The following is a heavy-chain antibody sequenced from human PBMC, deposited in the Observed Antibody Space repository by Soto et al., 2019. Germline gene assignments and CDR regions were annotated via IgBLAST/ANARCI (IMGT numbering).Heavy chain of an antibody. CDR3: ARVLGAHFDY. Sequence: PSETLSLTCTVSGGSISSGGYYWIWIRQHPGKGLEWIGYIYYSGSTYYNPSLKSRVTISVDTSKNQFSLKLSSVTAADTAVYYCARVLGAHFDYWGQGTLVTVSS. D-gene: IGHD1-26*01. V-gene: IGHV4-31*03. CDR2: IYYSGST. J-gene: IGHJ4*02. CDR1: GGSISSGGYY.